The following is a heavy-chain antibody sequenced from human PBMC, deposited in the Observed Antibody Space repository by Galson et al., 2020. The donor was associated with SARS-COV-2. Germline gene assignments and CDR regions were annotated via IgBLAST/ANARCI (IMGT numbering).Heavy chain of an antibody. CDR1: GDSVSSDSAA. Sequence: SQTLSLTCAISGDSVSSDSAAWNWIRQSPSRGLEWLGRTYYRSKWYNDYVQSVESRITIKPDTSRNQFSLHLDSVTPEDTAIYYCARDFQYGLDYWRHGALSTV. J-gene: IGHJ4*01. D-gene: IGHD3-10*01. CDR3: ARDFQYGLDY. CDR2: TYYRSKWYN. V-gene: IGHV6-1*01.